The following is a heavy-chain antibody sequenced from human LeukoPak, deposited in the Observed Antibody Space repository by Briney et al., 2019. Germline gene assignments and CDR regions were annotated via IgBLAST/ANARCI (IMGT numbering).Heavy chain of an antibody. D-gene: IGHD6-13*01. V-gene: IGHV1-3*01. CDR3: ARDPIGSRWPYYFDY. CDR1: GYTFTTYA. CDR2: INAGNGNT. Sequence: ASVKVSCTASGYTFTTYAMHWVRQAPGQRLEWMGWINAGNGNTKYSQKFQARVTITRNTSASTAYMELSSLRSEDTAVYYCARDPIGSRWPYYFDYWGQGTLVTVSS. J-gene: IGHJ4*02.